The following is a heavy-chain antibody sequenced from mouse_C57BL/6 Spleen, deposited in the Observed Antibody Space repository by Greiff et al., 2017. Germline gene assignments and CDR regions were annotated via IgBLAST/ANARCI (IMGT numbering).Heavy chain of an antibody. Sequence: VQLQQSGPELVKPGDSVKISCKASGYSFTGYFMNWVMQSHGKSLEWIGRINPYNGDTFYNQKFKGKATLTVDKSSSTAHMELRSLTSEDSAVYYCARSGGNYVQFDYWGQGTTLTVSS. CDR2: INPYNGDT. CDR1: GYSFTGYF. CDR3: ARSGGNYVQFDY. D-gene: IGHD2-1*01. J-gene: IGHJ2*01. V-gene: IGHV1-20*01.